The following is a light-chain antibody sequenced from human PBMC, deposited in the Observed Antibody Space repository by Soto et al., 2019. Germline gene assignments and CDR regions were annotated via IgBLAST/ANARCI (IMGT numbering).Light chain of an antibody. CDR3: HQYNSWPPVT. CDR2: YAS. V-gene: IGKV3-15*01. J-gene: IGKJ2*01. CDR1: QSIIRS. Sequence: IVLTQSPAILSVSQWERATLXXRDSQSIIRSLSWYQQKPGQAPRLLXTYASTRATGIPARFSGSRSWTEFTLTISSLQSEDFALYYCHQYNSWPPVTFGQGTKVEI.